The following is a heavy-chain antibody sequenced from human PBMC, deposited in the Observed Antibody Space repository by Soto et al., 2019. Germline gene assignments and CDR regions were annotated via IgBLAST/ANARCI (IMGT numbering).Heavy chain of an antibody. CDR1: GGSISSGDYY. CDR2: IYYSGST. V-gene: IGHV4-30-4*01. D-gene: IGHD5-12*01. CDR3: ARPKDGYNDDALDI. Sequence: PSETLSLTCTVSGGSISSGDYYWSWIRQPPGKGLEWIGYIYYSGSTYYNPSLKSRVTISVDTSKNQFSLKLSSVTAADTAVYYCARPKDGYNDDALDIWGQGTMVTVSS. J-gene: IGHJ3*02.